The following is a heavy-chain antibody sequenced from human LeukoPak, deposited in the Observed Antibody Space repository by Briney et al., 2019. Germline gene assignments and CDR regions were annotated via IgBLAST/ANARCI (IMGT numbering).Heavy chain of an antibody. V-gene: IGHV3-23*01. Sequence: GGSLRLSCAASGFTFSSYAMSWVRQAPGKGLEWVSAISGSGGSTYYADSVKGRFTISRDNSKNTLYLRMNSLRAEDTAVYYCAKGEYCSGGSCYSAGPFDYWGQGTLVTVSS. CDR2: ISGSGGST. CDR3: AKGEYCSGGSCYSAGPFDY. J-gene: IGHJ4*02. CDR1: GFTFSSYA. D-gene: IGHD2-15*01.